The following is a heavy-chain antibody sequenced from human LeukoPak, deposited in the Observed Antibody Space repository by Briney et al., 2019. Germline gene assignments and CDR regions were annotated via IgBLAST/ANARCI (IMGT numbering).Heavy chain of an antibody. D-gene: IGHD2-2*01. CDR1: GGSFSGYY. J-gene: IGHJ4*02. CDR2: INHSGST. Sequence: SETLSLTCAVYGGSFSGYYWSWIRQPPGNGLEWIGEINHSGSTNYNPSLKSRVTISVDTSKNQFSLKLSSVTAADTAVYYCASVSVVVPFDYWGQGTLVTVSS. CDR3: ASVSVVVPFDY. V-gene: IGHV4-34*01.